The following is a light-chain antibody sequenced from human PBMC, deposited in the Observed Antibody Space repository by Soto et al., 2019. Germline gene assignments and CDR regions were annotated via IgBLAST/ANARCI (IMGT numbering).Light chain of an antibody. Sequence: QSVLTQPPSVSWAPGQRGTISCTWSRSNIGGGYDVHWYQQLPGTAPKLLIYGNSNRPSGVPDRFSGSKSGTSASLAITGLQAEDEADYYCQSYDSSLSGSWGVFGTGTKVTVL. CDR2: GNS. V-gene: IGLV1-40*01. J-gene: IGLJ1*01. CDR1: RSNIGGGYD. CDR3: QSYDSSLSGSWGV.